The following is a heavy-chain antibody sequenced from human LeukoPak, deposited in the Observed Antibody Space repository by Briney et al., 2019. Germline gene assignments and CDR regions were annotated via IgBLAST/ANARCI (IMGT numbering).Heavy chain of an antibody. CDR2: ISYDGSNK. CDR1: GFTFSSYG. CDR3: AKAGLRYDSGLSWFDP. Sequence: GGSLRLSCAASGFTFSSYGMHWVRQAPGKGLEWVAVISYDGSNKYYADSVKGRFTISRDNSKNTLYLQMNSLRAEDTAVYYCAKAGLRYDSGLSWFDPWGQGTLVTVSS. V-gene: IGHV3-30*18. D-gene: IGHD3-3*01. J-gene: IGHJ5*02.